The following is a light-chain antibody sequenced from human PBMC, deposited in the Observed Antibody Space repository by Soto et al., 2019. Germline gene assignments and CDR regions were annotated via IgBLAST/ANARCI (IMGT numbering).Light chain of an antibody. J-gene: IGLJ1*01. CDR3: SSDTSSSTLV. Sequence: QSALTQPASVYGSPGQSITISCTGTSSDVGGYNYVSWYQQHPGKAPKLMIYEVSNRPSGVSNRFSGSKSGNTASLTISGLQAEDEADYYCSSDTSSSTLVFGTGTKLTVL. CDR1: SSDVGGYNY. CDR2: EVS. V-gene: IGLV2-14*01.